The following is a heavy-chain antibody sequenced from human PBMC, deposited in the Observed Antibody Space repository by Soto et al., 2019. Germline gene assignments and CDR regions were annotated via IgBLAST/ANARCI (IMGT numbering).Heavy chain of an antibody. CDR3: ARDFGAYYDILTGYYMDPDAFDI. CDR1: GYTFTSNG. J-gene: IGHJ3*02. V-gene: IGHV1-18*01. CDR2: ISAYNGNT. Sequence: GASVKVSCKASGYTFTSNGISWVRQAPGQGLEWMGWISAYNGNTNYAQKLQGRVTMTTDTSTSTAYMELRSLRSDDTAVYYCARDFGAYYDILTGYYMDPDAFDIWGQGTMVTVSS. D-gene: IGHD3-9*01.